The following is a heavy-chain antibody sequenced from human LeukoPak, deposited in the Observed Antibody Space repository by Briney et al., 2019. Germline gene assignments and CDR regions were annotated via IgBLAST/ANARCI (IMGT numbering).Heavy chain of an antibody. CDR3: ARATAATDAFDI. J-gene: IGHJ3*02. D-gene: IGHD6-13*01. Sequence: ASVKVSCKASGYTFTGYYMHWVRQAPGQGLEWMGWINPNSGGTNYAQKFQGRVTTTRDTSISTAYMELSRLRSDDTAVYYCARATAATDAFDIWGQGTMVTVSS. V-gene: IGHV1-2*02. CDR2: INPNSGGT. CDR1: GYTFTGYY.